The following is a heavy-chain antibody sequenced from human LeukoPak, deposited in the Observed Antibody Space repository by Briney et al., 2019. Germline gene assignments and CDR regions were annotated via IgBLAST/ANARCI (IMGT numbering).Heavy chain of an antibody. Sequence: SETLSLTCTVSGGSISSSSYYWGWIRQPPGKGLEWIGSIYYSGSTYYNPSLKSRVTISVDTSKNQLSLKLSSVTAADTAVYYCARPYYYDSRIDPWGQGILVTVSS. CDR3: ARPYYYDSRIDP. D-gene: IGHD3-22*01. J-gene: IGHJ5*02. CDR2: IYYSGST. CDR1: GGSISSSSYY. V-gene: IGHV4-39*01.